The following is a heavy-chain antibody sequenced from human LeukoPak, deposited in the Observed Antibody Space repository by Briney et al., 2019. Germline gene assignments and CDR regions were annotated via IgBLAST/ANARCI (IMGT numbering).Heavy chain of an antibody. V-gene: IGHV4-59*01. CDR2: IYYSGST. Sequence: SETLSLTCTVSGGSISSYYWSWIRQPPGKGLEWIGYIYYSGSTNYNPSLKSRVTISVDTSKNQFPPKLSSVTAADTAVCYCASLNSSGHTIDYWGQGTLVTVSS. CDR3: ASLNSSGHTIDY. CDR1: GGSISSYY. D-gene: IGHD3-22*01. J-gene: IGHJ4*02.